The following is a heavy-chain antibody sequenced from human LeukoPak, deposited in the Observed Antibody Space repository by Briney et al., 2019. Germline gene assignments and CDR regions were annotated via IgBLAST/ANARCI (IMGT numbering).Heavy chain of an antibody. J-gene: IGHJ6*03. CDR1: GFTFSSYS. V-gene: IGHV3-21*01. CDR3: ARSRRVRGVINTSPYYYYMDV. CDR2: ISSSSSYI. Sequence: PGGSLRLSCAASGFTFSSYSMNWVRQAPGKGLEWVSSISSSSSYIYYADSVKGRFTISRDNAKNSLYLQMNSLRAEDTAVYYCARSRRVRGVINTSPYYYYMDVWGKGTTVTISS. D-gene: IGHD3-10*01.